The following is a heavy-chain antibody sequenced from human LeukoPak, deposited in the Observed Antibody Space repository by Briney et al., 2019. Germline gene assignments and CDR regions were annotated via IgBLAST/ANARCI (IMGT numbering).Heavy chain of an antibody. J-gene: IGHJ6*02. Sequence: GASVKVSCKASGYTFTGYYMHWVRQAPGQGLEWMGWINPNSGGTNYAQKFQGRVTMTRNTSISTAYMELSSLRSEDTAVYYCARGYIVATNPIYTYYYYGMDVWGQGTTVTVSS. CDR2: INPNSGGT. CDR3: ARGYIVATNPIYTYYYYGMDV. CDR1: GYTFTGYY. D-gene: IGHD5-12*01. V-gene: IGHV1-2*02.